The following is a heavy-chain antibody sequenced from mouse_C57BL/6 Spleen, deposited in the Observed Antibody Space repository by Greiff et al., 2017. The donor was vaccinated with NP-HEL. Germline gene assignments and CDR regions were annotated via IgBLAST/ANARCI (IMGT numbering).Heavy chain of an antibody. CDR1: GYTFTSYW. V-gene: IGHV1-52*01. CDR2: IDPSDSET. D-gene: IGHD1-1*02. Sequence: QVQLQQPGAELVRPGSSVKLSCKASGYTFTSYWMHWVKQRPIQGLEWIGNIDPSDSETHYNQKFKDKATLTVAKSYSTAYMQLSSLTSEDSTVYYCASAGGCAWFADRGQGTLVTDSA. CDR3: ASAGGCAWFAD. J-gene: IGHJ3*01.